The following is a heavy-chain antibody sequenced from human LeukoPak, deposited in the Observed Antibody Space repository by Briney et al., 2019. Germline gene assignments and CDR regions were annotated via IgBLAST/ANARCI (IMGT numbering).Heavy chain of an antibody. V-gene: IGHV3-23*01. CDR1: GFTFSTYV. CDR3: GRYYVMDV. CDR2: ISDSGGST. Sequence: GGCLRLSCAASGFTFSTYVMNWVRQAPGKGLEWVSSISDSGGSTYYADSVKGRFTISRDNSKNTLYLQMNSLRAEDTAVYYCGRYYVMDVWGQGTSVTVSS. J-gene: IGHJ6*02.